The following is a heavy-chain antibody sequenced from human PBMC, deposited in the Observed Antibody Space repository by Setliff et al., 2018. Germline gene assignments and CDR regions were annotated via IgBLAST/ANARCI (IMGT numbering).Heavy chain of an antibody. CDR1: GVAFSSYA. D-gene: IGHD5-12*01. Sequence: SVKVSCKSSGVAFSSYALTWVRQAPGQGLEWMGRIIPVIDTTDYAENFQGRVTFTADESTKTAYMDLRSLRSEDTAIYYCARGRDGYNANAYEIWGQGTMVTVSS. V-gene: IGHV1-69*11. CDR3: ARGRDGYNANAYEI. CDR2: IIPVIDTT. J-gene: IGHJ3*02.